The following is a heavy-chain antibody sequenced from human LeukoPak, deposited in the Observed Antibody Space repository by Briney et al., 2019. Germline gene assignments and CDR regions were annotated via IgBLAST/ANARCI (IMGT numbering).Heavy chain of an antibody. D-gene: IGHD6-19*01. CDR3: AKDARRTSGWYFFDY. J-gene: IGHJ4*02. CDR1: GFAFSSQA. CDR2: ISDGGGST. V-gene: IGHV3-23*01. Sequence: GGSLRLSCAASGFAFSSQAMGWVRQAPGKGLEWVSAISDGGGSTYYADSVKGRFTISRDNSKNTLFLQMNSLRAEDAAVYYCAKDARRTSGWYFFDYWGQGTLVTVSS.